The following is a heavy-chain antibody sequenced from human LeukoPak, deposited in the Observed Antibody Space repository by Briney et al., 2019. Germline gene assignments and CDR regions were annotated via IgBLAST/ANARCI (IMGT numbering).Heavy chain of an antibody. CDR2: IWQDGRNE. V-gene: IGHV3-30*02. Sequence: GGSLRLSCEASGFSVSSNYMSWVRQAPGKGLEWVAFIWQDGRNENYADSVKGRFTISRDSSKSTVFLQMNSLRVEDMAVYHCAKGPLPPKYCVRSDCHRTAYYYMDVWGKGTTVTVSS. CDR3: AKGPLPPKYCVRSDCHRTAYYYMDV. J-gene: IGHJ6*03. CDR1: GFSVSSNY. D-gene: IGHD2-21*01.